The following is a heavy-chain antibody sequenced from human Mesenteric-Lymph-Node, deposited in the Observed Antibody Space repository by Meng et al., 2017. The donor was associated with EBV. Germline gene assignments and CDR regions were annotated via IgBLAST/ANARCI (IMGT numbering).Heavy chain of an antibody. CDR1: GGSISSSTNF. Sequence: QLQLQESGPALVKPSKTLSLTCTVSGGSISSSTNFWGWIRQPPGKGLEWIGTIYNSGKSYYNPSLKGRVTMSVDTSKNQFSLNLSSVTAADTAVYYRVREYSSGCPVGYWGQGTLVTVSS. J-gene: IGHJ4*02. V-gene: IGHV4-39*07. D-gene: IGHD6-19*01. CDR2: IYNSGKS. CDR3: VREYSSGCPVGY.